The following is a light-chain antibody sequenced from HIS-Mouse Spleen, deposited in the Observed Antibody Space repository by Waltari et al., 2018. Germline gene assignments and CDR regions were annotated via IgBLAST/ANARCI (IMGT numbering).Light chain of an antibody. Sequence: EIVLTQSPATLSLSPGERATLSYRASQSVSSYLAWYQQKPGQAPRLLIYDASNRATGIPARFSGSGSGTDFTLTISSLEPEDFAVYYCQQRSNWLFAFGPGTKVDIK. V-gene: IGKV3-11*01. CDR2: DAS. J-gene: IGKJ3*01. CDR3: QQRSNWLFA. CDR1: QSVSSY.